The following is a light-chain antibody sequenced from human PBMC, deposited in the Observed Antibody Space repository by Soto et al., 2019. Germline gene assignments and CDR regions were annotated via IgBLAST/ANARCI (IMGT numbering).Light chain of an antibody. CDR3: QQYGSSPIT. CDR2: GAS. Sequence: DIVLTHSPGTLSLSAWEIATLLCRASHFVSSRNLAWYQQKPGQAPRLLIYGASSRAPGIPDRFSGSGSGTDFTLTITPLEPEDFAVYFCQQYGSSPITFGQGTRLEIK. CDR1: HFVSSRN. J-gene: IGKJ5*01. V-gene: IGKV3-20*01.